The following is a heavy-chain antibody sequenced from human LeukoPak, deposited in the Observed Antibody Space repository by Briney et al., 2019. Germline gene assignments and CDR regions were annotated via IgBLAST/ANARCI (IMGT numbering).Heavy chain of an antibody. CDR3: ARGGGYYYGSGSYYNGFDY. V-gene: IGHV4-30-2*01. J-gene: IGHJ4*02. Sequence: SETLSLTCAVSGGSISSGGYSWSWIRQPPGKGLEWIGYIYHSGSTYYNPSLKSRVTISVDRSKNQFSLKLSSVTGADTAVYYCARGGGYYYGSGSYYNGFDYWGQGTLVTVSS. D-gene: IGHD3-10*01. CDR2: IYHSGST. CDR1: GGSISSGGYS.